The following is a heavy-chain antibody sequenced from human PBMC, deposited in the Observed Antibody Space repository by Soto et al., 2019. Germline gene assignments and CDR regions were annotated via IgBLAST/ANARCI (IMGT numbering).Heavy chain of an antibody. CDR2: TYYSGSS. Sequence: QLQLQESGPGLVKPSETLSLTCTVSGGSISGNSYFWGWIRQPPGKGLEFIGSTYYSGSSYYNPSLKSRVTMSVDTSKNQFSLKLRSLTAADTAVYYCARHRVGDTAMAPIDDWGQGTLVTVSS. J-gene: IGHJ4*02. CDR3: ARHRVGDTAMAPIDD. D-gene: IGHD5-18*01. CDR1: GGSISGNSYF. V-gene: IGHV4-39*01.